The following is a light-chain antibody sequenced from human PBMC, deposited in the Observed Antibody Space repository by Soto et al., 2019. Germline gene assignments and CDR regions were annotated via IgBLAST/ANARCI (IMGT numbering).Light chain of an antibody. V-gene: IGKV1-5*01. CDR3: LQYDSYSWT. Sequence: DIQMTQSPSTLSPSVGDRITITCRASRSISDWVAWYQQKPGKAPKLLIFDASSLKSGVPSRFRGSGSGTDFTLTISSLQPDDVATYYCLQYDSYSWTFGQGTKVEIK. J-gene: IGKJ1*01. CDR2: DAS. CDR1: RSISDW.